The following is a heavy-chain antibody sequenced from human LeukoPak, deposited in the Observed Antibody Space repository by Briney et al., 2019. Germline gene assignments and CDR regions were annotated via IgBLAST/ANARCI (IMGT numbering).Heavy chain of an antibody. D-gene: IGHD3-3*01. Sequence: GGSLRLSCAASGFTFSSYAMSWVRQAPGKGLEWVSAISGSGGSTYYADSVKGRFTISRDNSKNTLCLQMNSLRAEDTAVYYCANNPLRFLAHGMDVWGQGTTVTVSS. J-gene: IGHJ6*02. CDR2: ISGSGGST. CDR3: ANNPLRFLAHGMDV. CDR1: GFTFSSYA. V-gene: IGHV3-23*01.